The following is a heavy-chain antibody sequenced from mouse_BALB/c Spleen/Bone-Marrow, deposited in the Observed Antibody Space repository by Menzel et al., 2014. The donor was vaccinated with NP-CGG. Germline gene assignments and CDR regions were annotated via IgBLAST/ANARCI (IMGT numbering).Heavy chain of an antibody. CDR2: IDPANGNT. Sequence: VHVKQSGAELVKPGASVKLSCTASGFNIKDTYMHWVKQRPEQGLEWIGRIDPANGNTKYDPKFQGKATITADTSSNTAYLQLSSLTPEDTAVYYCANYYYGSSLFAYWGQGTLVTVSA. CDR3: ANYYYGSSLFAY. CDR1: GFNIKDTY. J-gene: IGHJ3*01. V-gene: IGHV14-3*02. D-gene: IGHD1-1*01.